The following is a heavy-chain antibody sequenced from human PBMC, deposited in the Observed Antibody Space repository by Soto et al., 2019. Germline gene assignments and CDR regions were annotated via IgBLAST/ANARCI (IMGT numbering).Heavy chain of an antibody. CDR1: GFTFSSYA. D-gene: IGHD5-18*01. CDR2: ISGSGGST. V-gene: IGHV3-23*01. CDR3: AKVGERGGYSYGWAQDAFDI. J-gene: IGHJ3*02. Sequence: GGSLRLSCAASGFTFSSYAMSWVRQAPGKGLEWVSAISGSGGSTYYADSVKGRFTISRDNSKNTLYLQMNSLRAEDTAVYYCAKVGERGGYSYGWAQDAFDIWGQGTMVTVSS.